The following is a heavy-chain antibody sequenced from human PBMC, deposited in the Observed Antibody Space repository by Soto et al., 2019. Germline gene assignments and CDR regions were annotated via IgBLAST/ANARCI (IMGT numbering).Heavy chain of an antibody. J-gene: IGHJ5*02. V-gene: IGHV3-30-3*01. D-gene: IGHD3-3*01. CDR3: AREGGYYDFRSGSFDP. CDR1: GFTFSSYA. CDR2: ISYDGSNK. Sequence: VQLLESGGGLVQPGGSLRLSCAASGFTFSSYAMHWVRQAPGKGLEWVAVISYDGSNKYYADSVKGRFTISRDNSKNTLYLQMNSLRAEDTAVYYCAREGGYYDFRSGSFDPWGQGTLVTVSS.